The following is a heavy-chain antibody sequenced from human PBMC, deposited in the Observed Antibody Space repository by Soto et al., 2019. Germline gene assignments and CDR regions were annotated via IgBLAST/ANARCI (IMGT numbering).Heavy chain of an antibody. D-gene: IGHD3-9*01. CDR3: AKGWAVLRYFDWLFDSFDY. J-gene: IGHJ4*02. CDR1: GFTFSSYA. V-gene: IGHV3-23*01. CDR2: ISGSGGST. Sequence: AGGSLRLSCAASGFTFSSYAMSWVRQAPGKGLEWVSAISGSGGSTYYADSVKGRFTISRDNSKNTLYLQMNSLRAEDTAVYYCAKGWAVLRYFDWLFDSFDYWGQGTLVTVSS.